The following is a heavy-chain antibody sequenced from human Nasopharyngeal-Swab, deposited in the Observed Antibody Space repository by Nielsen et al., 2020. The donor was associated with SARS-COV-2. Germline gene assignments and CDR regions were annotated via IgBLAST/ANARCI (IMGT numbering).Heavy chain of an antibody. CDR2: IYPGDSDT. D-gene: IGHD2-21*02. J-gene: IGHJ4*02. CDR3: ARLGGSVVVTEYFDY. CDR1: GYIFTTYW. V-gene: IGHV5-51*01. Sequence: KVSCKGSGYIFTTYWIGWVRQMPGKGLEWRGIIYPGDSDTRYSPSFQGQVTISADKSISTAYLQWSSLKASDTAMYYCARLGGSVVVTEYFDYWGQGTLVTVSS.